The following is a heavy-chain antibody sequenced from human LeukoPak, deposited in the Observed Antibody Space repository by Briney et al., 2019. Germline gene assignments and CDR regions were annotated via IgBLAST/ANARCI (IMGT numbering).Heavy chain of an antibody. CDR3: ARSDKIDV. J-gene: IGHJ6*02. CDR1: GYTFTSYH. CDR2: INPSEGST. Sequence: ASVKVSCKASGYTFTSYHIHWVRQVPGKGLEWMGVINPSEGSTDYAQKFQDRVSLTRDTSTSTVYMDLSRLRCEDTAVYYCARSDKIDVWGQGTTVTVSS. V-gene: IGHV1-46*01.